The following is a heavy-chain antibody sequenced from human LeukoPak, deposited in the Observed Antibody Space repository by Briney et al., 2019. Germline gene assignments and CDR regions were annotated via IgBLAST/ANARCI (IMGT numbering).Heavy chain of an antibody. CDR1: GFTFSDYY. CDR2: ISSSGSTI. CDR3: ARVWSGYYQVAFDI. J-gene: IGHJ3*02. Sequence: GGSLRLSCAASGFTFSDYYMSWIRQAPRKGLEWVSYISSSGSTIYYADSVKGRFTISRDNAKNSLYLQMNSLRAEDTAVYYCARVWSGYYQVAFDIWGQGTMVTVSS. D-gene: IGHD3-3*01. V-gene: IGHV3-11*01.